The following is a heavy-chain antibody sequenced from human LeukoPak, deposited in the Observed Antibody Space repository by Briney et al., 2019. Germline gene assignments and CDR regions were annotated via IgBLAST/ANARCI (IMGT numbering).Heavy chain of an antibody. CDR1: GFTFSTYS. D-gene: IGHD6-13*01. CDR3: AKYPASGGYFDY. Sequence: GGSLRLSCAASGFTFSTYSMSRVRLAPGKGLEWVSGISGSGANTYYADSVKGQFTISRDNSKNTLYLQMNSLRAEDTAVFYCAKYPASGGYFDYWGQGTLVTVSS. V-gene: IGHV3-23*01. J-gene: IGHJ4*02. CDR2: ISGSGANT.